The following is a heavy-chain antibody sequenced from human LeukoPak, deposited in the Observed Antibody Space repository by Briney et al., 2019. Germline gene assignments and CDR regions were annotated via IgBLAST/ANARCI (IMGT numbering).Heavy chain of an antibody. CDR2: ISAYNGKT. D-gene: IGHD5-18*01. Sequence: GASVKVSCKASGYTFTSYGISWVRQAPGQGLEWMGWISAYNGKTNYAQKLQGRVTMTTDTSTSTAYMELRSLRSDDTAVYYCARDPWIQLWLPYYYYYGMDVWGQGTTVTVSS. CDR3: ARDPWIQLWLPYYYYYGMDV. CDR1: GYTFTSYG. J-gene: IGHJ6*02. V-gene: IGHV1-18*01.